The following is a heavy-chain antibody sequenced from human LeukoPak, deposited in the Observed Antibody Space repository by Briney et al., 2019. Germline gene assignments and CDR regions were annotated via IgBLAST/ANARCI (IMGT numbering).Heavy chain of an antibody. CDR3: ARDHDLMATFDY. D-gene: IGHD2-8*01. CDR2: IWYDGSNK. Sequence: PGGSLRLSCAASGFTFSSYGMHWVRQAPGKGLEWVAVIWYDGSNKYYADSVKGRFTISRDNSKNTLYLQMNSLRAEDTAVYYCARDHDLMATFDYWGQGTLVTVSS. CDR1: GFTFSSYG. J-gene: IGHJ4*02. V-gene: IGHV3-33*01.